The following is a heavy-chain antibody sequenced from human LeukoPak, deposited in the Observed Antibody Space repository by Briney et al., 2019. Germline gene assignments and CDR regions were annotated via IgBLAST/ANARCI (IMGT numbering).Heavy chain of an antibody. V-gene: IGHV3-21*01. Sequence: GGSLRLSCAASGFTFSSYSMNWVRQAPGKGLEWVASISGSSSYIYYADSVKGRFTISRDNAKNSLYLQMNSLRAEDTAVYYCASGPPIDYWGQGTLVTVSS. CDR3: ASGPPIDY. CDR2: ISGSSSYI. J-gene: IGHJ4*02. CDR1: GFTFSSYS.